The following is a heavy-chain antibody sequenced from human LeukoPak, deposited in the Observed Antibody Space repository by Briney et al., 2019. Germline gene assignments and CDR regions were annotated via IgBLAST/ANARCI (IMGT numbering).Heavy chain of an antibody. D-gene: IGHD6-13*01. Sequence: PGGSLRLSCAASGFTFSSYGMHWVRQAPGKGLEWVAFIRYDGSNKYYADSVKGRFTISRDNSKNTLYLQMNSLRAEDTAVYYCAKDREPIAAAGTVGDYWGQGTLVTVSS. CDR1: GFTFSSYG. CDR3: AKDREPIAAAGTVGDY. J-gene: IGHJ4*02. CDR2: IRYDGSNK. V-gene: IGHV3-30*02.